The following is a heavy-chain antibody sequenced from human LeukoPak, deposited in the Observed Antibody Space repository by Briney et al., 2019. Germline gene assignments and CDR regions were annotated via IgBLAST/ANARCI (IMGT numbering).Heavy chain of an antibody. CDR3: AKGVSGHYDILTGNDY. V-gene: IGHV3-23*01. J-gene: IGHJ4*02. CDR2: ISVGAEYI. D-gene: IGHD3-9*01. Sequence: GGSLRLSCAASGFTFSTYVMNWFRQAPGKGLEWVSTISVGAEYIFYADSVKGRFTISRDDSNNALYLQMHSLRAEDTALYYCAKGVSGHYDILTGNDYWGQGTLVTVSS. CDR1: GFTFSTYV.